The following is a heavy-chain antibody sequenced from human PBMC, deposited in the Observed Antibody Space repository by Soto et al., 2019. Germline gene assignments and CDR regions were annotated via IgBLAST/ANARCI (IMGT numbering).Heavy chain of an antibody. J-gene: IGHJ6*03. CDR3: VRDDVYCGGGRCFGVPMDV. Sequence: EVQLVESGGGVVQPGGSLRLSCAASGFAVSSKYMSWVRQPPGREPEGVALFNNVGSIYYSESVKGRFTISRDSSKDTLDLQLSSLRAEDTAVYYCVRDDVYCGGGRCFGVPMDVWGKGTTVTVSS. CDR2: FNNVGSI. D-gene: IGHD2-15*01. CDR1: GFAVSSKY. V-gene: IGHV3-66*01.